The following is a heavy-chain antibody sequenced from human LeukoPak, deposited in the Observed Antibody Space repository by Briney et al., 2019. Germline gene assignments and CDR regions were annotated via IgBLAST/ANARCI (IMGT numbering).Heavy chain of an antibody. D-gene: IGHD1-26*01. Sequence: GGSLRLSCAASGFTFSSYWMHWVRQAPGKGLVWVSRINSDGSSTSYADSVKGRFTISRDNAKNTLYLQMNSLRAEDTAVYYCAREGRATRIHMDVWGKGTTVTVSS. CDR3: AREGRATRIHMDV. CDR2: INSDGSST. J-gene: IGHJ6*03. V-gene: IGHV3-74*01. CDR1: GFTFSSYW.